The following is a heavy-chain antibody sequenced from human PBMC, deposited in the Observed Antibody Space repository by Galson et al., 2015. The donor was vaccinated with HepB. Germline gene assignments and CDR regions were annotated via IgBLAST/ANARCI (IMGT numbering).Heavy chain of an antibody. V-gene: IGHV3-13*01. J-gene: IGHJ3*01. CDR1: GFTFSYYD. D-gene: IGHD3-22*01. Sequence: SLRLSCAASGFTFSYYDMHWVRQAPGKGLEWVSAIGTAGDTYYPDSLKGRFTISRENAKNSLYLQMNSLRAGGTAVYYCARGLLESSGYFYKGAFDVWGQGTKVTVSS. CDR3: ARGLLESSGYFYKGAFDV. CDR2: IGTAGDT.